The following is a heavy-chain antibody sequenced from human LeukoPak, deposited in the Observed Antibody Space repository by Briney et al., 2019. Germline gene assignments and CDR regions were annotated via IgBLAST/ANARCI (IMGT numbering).Heavy chain of an antibody. D-gene: IGHD3-10*01. CDR3: ARLDYGSGSYYIKYYYYYYMDV. Sequence: SETLSLTCTVSGGSISSYYWSWIRQPAGKGLEWIGRIYTSGSTNYNPSLRSRVTMSVDTSKNQFSLKLSSVTAADTAVYYCARLDYGSGSYYIKYYYYYYMDVWGKGTTVTVSS. V-gene: IGHV4-4*07. J-gene: IGHJ6*03. CDR2: IYTSGST. CDR1: GGSISSYY.